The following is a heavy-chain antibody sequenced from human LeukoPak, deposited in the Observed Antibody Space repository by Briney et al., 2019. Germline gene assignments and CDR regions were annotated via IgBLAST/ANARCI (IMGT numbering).Heavy chain of an antibody. CDR3: ARGEDGDYYFQH. CDR1: GGSFSGYY. Sequence: SETLSLTCAVYGGSFSGYYWSRIRQPPGKGLEWIGEINHSGSSNYNPSLKSRVTISVDTSKNQFSLKLSSVTAADTAVYYCARGEDGDYYFQHWGQGTLVTVSS. J-gene: IGHJ1*01. V-gene: IGHV4-34*01. D-gene: IGHD4-17*01. CDR2: INHSGSS.